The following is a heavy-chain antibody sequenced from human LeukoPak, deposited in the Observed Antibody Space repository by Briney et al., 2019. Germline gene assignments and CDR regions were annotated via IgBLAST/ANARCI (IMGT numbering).Heavy chain of an antibody. V-gene: IGHV3-23*01. Sequence: GGSLRLSCAASGFTFSSYAMSWVRQAPGKGLEWVSAISGSGGSTYYADSVKGRFTISRDNSKNTLYLQMNSLRAEDTAVYYCARSPAFGDWFDPWGQGTLVTVSS. CDR1: GFTFSSYA. CDR3: ARSPAFGDWFDP. D-gene: IGHD3-3*01. CDR2: ISGSGGST. J-gene: IGHJ5*02.